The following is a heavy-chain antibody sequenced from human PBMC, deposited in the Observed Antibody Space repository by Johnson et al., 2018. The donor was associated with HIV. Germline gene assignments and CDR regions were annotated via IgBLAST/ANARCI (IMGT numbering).Heavy chain of an antibody. J-gene: IGHJ3*02. Sequence: VQLVESGGGLVQRGRSLRLSCAASGFTVSSNAIHWVRQAPGKGLEWVADISNSGSTIYYADSVKGRFTISSDNSKNTLYLQMNSLRAEDTAVYYCARGGAAADPTDAFDIWGQGTMVTVSS. D-gene: IGHD2-2*01. CDR3: ARGGAAADPTDAFDI. V-gene: IGHV3-48*01. CDR1: GFTVSSNA. CDR2: ISNSGSTI.